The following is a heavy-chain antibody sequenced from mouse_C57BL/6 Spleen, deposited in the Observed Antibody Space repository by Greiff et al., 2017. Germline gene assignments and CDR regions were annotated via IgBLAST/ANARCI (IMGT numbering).Heavy chain of an antibody. CDR3: ARCESNYYFEY. Sequence: VQLQQPGTELVKPGASVKLSCKASGYTFTSYWMHWVKQRPGQGLEWIGNINPSNGGTNYNEKFKSKATLTVDKSSSTAYMQLRILTSEDSAVYYCARCESNYYFEYWGQGTTLTVSS. V-gene: IGHV1-53*01. CDR2: INPSNGGT. J-gene: IGHJ2*01. D-gene: IGHD2-5*01. CDR1: GYTFTSYW.